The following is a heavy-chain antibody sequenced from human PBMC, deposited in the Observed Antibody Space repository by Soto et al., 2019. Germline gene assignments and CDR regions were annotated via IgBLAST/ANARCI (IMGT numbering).Heavy chain of an antibody. CDR3: ARHVEFEMITFGGVFGPSHFDY. CDR1: GGSISSSSYY. Sequence: SETLSLTCTVSGGSISSSSYYWGWIRQPPGKGLEWIGSIYYSGSTYYNPALKSRVTISVDTSKNQFSLKLSSVTAADTAVYYCARHVEFEMITFGGVFGPSHFDYWGQGTLVTVSS. CDR2: IYYSGST. D-gene: IGHD3-16*02. V-gene: IGHV4-39*01. J-gene: IGHJ4*02.